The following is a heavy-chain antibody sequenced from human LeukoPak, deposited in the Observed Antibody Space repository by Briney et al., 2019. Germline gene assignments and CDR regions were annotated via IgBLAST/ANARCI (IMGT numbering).Heavy chain of an antibody. CDR2: ISSSSSYI. D-gene: IGHD3-22*01. CDR1: GFTFSSYS. V-gene: IGHV3-21*01. J-gene: IGHJ4*02. Sequence: GGSLRLSCAASGFTFSSYSMNWVRQAPGKGLEWVSSISSSSSYIYYADSVKGRFTISRDNAKNSLYLQMNSLRAEDTAVYYCASNSYDSSGYYYSWGQGTLVTVSS. CDR3: ASNSYDSSGYYYS.